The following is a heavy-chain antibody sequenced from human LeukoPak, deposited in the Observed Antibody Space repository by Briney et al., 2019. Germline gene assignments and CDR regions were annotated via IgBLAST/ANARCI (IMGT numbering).Heavy chain of an antibody. J-gene: IGHJ3*01. CDR2: INHTGST. Sequence: SETLSLTCAVYGGSFSGYYWSWIRQPPGKGLEWIGEINHTGSTNYNPSLKSRVTISVDTSKNQFSLKLTSVTAADTAVYYCAHFKGGSFDFWGQGTMVTVSS. CDR1: GGSFSGYY. V-gene: IGHV4-34*01. CDR3: AHFKGGSFDF. D-gene: IGHD1-26*01.